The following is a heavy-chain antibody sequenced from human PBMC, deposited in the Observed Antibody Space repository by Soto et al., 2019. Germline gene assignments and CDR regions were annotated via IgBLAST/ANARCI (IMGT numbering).Heavy chain of an antibody. D-gene: IGHD6-19*01. V-gene: IGHV4-61*01. Sequence: PSETLSLTXTVSGGSVSSGSYYWSWIRQPPGKGLEWIGYIYYSGSTNYNPSLKSRVTISVDTSKNQFSLKLSSVTAADTAVYYCAREPGWLAMGDYYYGMDVWGQGTTVTVSS. J-gene: IGHJ6*02. CDR3: AREPGWLAMGDYYYGMDV. CDR2: IYYSGST. CDR1: GGSVSSGSYY.